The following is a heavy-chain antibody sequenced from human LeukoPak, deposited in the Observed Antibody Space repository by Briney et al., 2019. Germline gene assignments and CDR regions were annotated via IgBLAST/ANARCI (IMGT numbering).Heavy chain of an antibody. CDR1: GFTFSSYW. Sequence: GGSLRLSCAASGFTFSSYWMSWVRQAPGKGLEWVANIKQDGSEKYYVDSVKGRFTISRDNAKNSLYLQMNSLRAEDTAVYYCAKGTYSSGWYRYNWFDPWGQGTLVTVSS. CDR3: AKGTYSSGWYRYNWFDP. J-gene: IGHJ5*02. D-gene: IGHD6-19*01. V-gene: IGHV3-7*03. CDR2: IKQDGSEK.